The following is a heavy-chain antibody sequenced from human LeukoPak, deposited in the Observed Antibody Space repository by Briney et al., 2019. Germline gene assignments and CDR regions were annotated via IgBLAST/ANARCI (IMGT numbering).Heavy chain of an antibody. CDR2: IKSKADGETT. Sequence: GGSLRLSCAASGFTFSNAWMSWVRQAPGKGLEWVGRIKSKADGETTDYPAPVQGRFTVSRDDAKTTLYLQMTSLNTEDTAVYYWNADGDTGNYFSVSWGQGTLVTVSS. CDR1: GFTFSNAW. D-gene: IGHD1-26*01. J-gene: IGHJ4*01. CDR3: NADGDTGNYFSVS. V-gene: IGHV3-15*01.